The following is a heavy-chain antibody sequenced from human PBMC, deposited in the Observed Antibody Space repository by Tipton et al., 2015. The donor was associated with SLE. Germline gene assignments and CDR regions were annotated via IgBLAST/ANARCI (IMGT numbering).Heavy chain of an antibody. CDR2: INHSGST. D-gene: IGHD3-9*01. J-gene: IGHJ3*02. V-gene: IGHV4-34*01. CDR1: GGSFSGYY. CDR3: ARALELRYFDDAFDI. Sequence: TLSLTCTVYGGSFSGYYWSWIRQPPGKGLERIGEINHSGSTNYNPSLKSRVTISVDTSKNQFSLKLSSVTAADTAVYYCARALELRYFDDAFDIWGQGTMVTVSS.